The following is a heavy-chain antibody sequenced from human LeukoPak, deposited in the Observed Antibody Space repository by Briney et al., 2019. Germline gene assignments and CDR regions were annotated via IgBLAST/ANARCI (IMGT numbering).Heavy chain of an antibody. V-gene: IGHV3-23*01. CDR3: AKDRGSIQLPFDY. Sequence: GGSLRLSCAASGFTFSSYARSWVRQAPGKGLEWVSAISGSGGSTYYADSVKGRFTISRDNSKNTLYLQMNSLRAEDTAVYYCAKDRGSIQLPFDYWGQGTLVTVSS. CDR1: GFTFSSYA. J-gene: IGHJ4*02. CDR2: ISGSGGST. D-gene: IGHD5-18*01.